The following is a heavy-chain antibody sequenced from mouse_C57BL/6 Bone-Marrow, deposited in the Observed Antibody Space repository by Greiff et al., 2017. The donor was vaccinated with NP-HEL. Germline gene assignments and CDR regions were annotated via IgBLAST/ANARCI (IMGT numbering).Heavy chain of an antibody. CDR2: ISNLAYSI. J-gene: IGHJ4*01. CDR1: GFTFSDYG. CDR3: ARRYYGAMDY. D-gene: IGHD1-1*01. V-gene: IGHV5-15*01. Sequence: EVHLVESGGGLVQPGGSLKLSCAASGFTFSDYGMAWVRQAPRKGLEWVASISNLAYSIYYADTVTGRFTISSENAKNTLYLEMSSLRSEDTAMYYCARRYYGAMDYWGQGTSVTVSS.